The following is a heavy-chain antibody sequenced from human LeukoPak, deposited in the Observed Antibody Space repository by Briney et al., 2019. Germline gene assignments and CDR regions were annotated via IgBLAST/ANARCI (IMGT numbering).Heavy chain of an antibody. J-gene: IGHJ4*02. D-gene: IGHD4-11*01. CDR1: GYTLTELS. CDR3: ATRDYSNYVLFDY. Sequence: ASVKVSCKVSGYTLTELSMHWVRQAPGKGLEWMGGFDPEDGETIYAQKFQGRVTMTEDTSTDTAYMELSSLRPEGTAVYYCATRDYSNYVLFDYWGQGTLVTVSS. V-gene: IGHV1-24*01. CDR2: FDPEDGET.